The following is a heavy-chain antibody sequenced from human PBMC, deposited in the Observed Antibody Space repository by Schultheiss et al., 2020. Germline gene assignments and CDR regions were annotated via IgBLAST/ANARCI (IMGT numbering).Heavy chain of an antibody. V-gene: IGHV3-21*05. CDR3: ARDLLGSHLDY. CDR2: ISSSSSYI. CDR1: GFTFSDHY. D-gene: IGHD1-26*01. J-gene: IGHJ4*02. Sequence: GGSLRLSCAASGFTFSDHYMDWVRQAPGKGLEWVSYISSSSSYIYYADSVKGRFTISRDNSKDVLYLQMNSLRAEDTAVYYCARDLLGSHLDYWGQGTLVTVSS.